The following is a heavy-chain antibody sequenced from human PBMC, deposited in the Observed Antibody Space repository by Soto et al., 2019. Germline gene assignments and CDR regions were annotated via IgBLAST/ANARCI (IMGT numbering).Heavy chain of an antibody. V-gene: IGHV1-2*02. CDR3: ARDQGCSSTSCYRRVYYYGMDV. CDR1: GYTFTGYY. CDR2: INPNSGGT. Sequence: ASVKVSCKASGYTFTGYYMHWVRQAPGQGLEWMGWINPNSGGTNYAQKFQGRVTMTRDTSISTAYMELSRLRSDDTAVYYCARDQGCSSTSCYRRVYYYGMDVWGQGTTGTVS. J-gene: IGHJ6*02. D-gene: IGHD2-2*01.